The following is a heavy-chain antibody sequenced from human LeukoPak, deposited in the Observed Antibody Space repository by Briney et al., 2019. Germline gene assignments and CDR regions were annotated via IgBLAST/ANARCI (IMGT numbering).Heavy chain of an antibody. CDR2: IIPIFGTA. CDR1: GGTFSSYA. V-gene: IGHV1-69*13. CDR3: ARSRVDYFDY. Sequence: ASVKVSCKASGGTFSSYAISWVRQAPGQGLEWMGGIIPIFGTANYAQKFQGRVTITADESTSTAYMELSSLRSDDTAVYYCARSRVDYFDYWGQGTLVTVSS. J-gene: IGHJ4*02.